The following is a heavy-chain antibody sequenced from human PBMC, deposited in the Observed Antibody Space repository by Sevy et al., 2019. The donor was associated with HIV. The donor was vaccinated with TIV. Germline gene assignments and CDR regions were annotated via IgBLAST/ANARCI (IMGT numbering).Heavy chain of an antibody. CDR3: ARGYYYGSGSQVDY. Sequence: ASVKVSCKASGGTFSSYAISWVRQAPGQGLEWMGGIIPIFGTANYAQKFQGRVTITADESTSTAYMELSSLRSEDTAVYYCARGYYYGSGSQVDYWGQGTLVTISS. D-gene: IGHD3-10*01. J-gene: IGHJ4*02. V-gene: IGHV1-69*13. CDR1: GGTFSSYA. CDR2: IIPIFGTA.